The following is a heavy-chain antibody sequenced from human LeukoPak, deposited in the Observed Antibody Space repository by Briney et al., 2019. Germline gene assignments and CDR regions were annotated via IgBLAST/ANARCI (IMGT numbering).Heavy chain of an antibody. CDR1: GGSISSYY. D-gene: IGHD6-6*01. V-gene: IGHV4-59*08. CDR3: ARHFAYSSSSYFDY. J-gene: IGHJ4*02. Sequence: SETLSLTCTVSGGSISSYYWSWIRQPPGKGLEWIGYIYYTGSTNYNPSLKSRVTMFEDKSKNQFSLRLSSVTVADTAVYYCARHFAYSSSSYFDYWGQGSLVTVSS. CDR2: IYYTGST.